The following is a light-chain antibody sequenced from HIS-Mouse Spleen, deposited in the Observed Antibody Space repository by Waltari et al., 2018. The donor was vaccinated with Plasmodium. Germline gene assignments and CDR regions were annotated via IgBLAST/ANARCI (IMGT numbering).Light chain of an antibody. Sequence: SYELTQPSSVSVSPGQTARITCSGDVLAKKYARWFQQKPGQAPVLVIYEDSERPSGIPARFSGSSSGTTVTLTISGAQVEDEADYYCYSAADNNLVFGGGTKLTVL. CDR3: YSAADNNLV. CDR2: EDS. V-gene: IGLV3-27*01. CDR1: VLAKKY. J-gene: IGLJ3*02.